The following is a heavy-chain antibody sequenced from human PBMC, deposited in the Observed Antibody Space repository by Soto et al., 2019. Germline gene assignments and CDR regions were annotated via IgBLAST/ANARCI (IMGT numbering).Heavy chain of an antibody. Sequence: SETLSLTCTVSGGSISSYYWSWIRQPPGKGLEWIGSIYYSGSTYYNPSLKSRVTISVDTSKNQFSLKLSSVTAADTAVYYCARQFMAMVRGVTLLDYWGQGTLVTVSS. CDR3: ARQFMAMVRGVTLLDY. V-gene: IGHV4-59*05. CDR2: IYYSGST. D-gene: IGHD3-10*01. J-gene: IGHJ4*02. CDR1: GGSISSYY.